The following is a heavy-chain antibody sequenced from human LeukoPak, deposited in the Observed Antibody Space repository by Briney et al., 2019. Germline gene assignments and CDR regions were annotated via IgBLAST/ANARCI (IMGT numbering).Heavy chain of an antibody. CDR2: LDPEDGET. Sequence: ASVKVSCKVSGYTLTELSMHWVRQAPGKGLEWMGGLDPEDGETIYAQKFQGRVTMTEDTSTDTAYMELSSLRSEDTAVYYCATRQQLVFGDNWFDPWGQGTLVTVSS. J-gene: IGHJ5*02. CDR3: ATRQQLVFGDNWFDP. V-gene: IGHV1-24*01. D-gene: IGHD6-13*01. CDR1: GYTLTELS.